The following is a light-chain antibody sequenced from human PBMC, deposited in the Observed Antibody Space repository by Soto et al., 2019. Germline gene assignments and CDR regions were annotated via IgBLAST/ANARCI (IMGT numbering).Light chain of an antibody. J-gene: IGKJ1*01. CDR3: QQYYSTPPWT. Sequence: DIVMTHTPYSLAVYLGDRATINCKSSQSIVXSSNNKNHLACYQQKPAQPTKLLXXWEXTRESGVPDRFSGSGSGTDFTLNISSMHAEDVAVYYCQQYYSTPPWTFGQGTKVDIK. V-gene: IGKV4-1*01. CDR2: WEX. CDR1: QSIVXSSNNKNH.